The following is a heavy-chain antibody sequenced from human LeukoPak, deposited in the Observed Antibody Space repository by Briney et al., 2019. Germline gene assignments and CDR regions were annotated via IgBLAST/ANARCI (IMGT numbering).Heavy chain of an antibody. CDR1: GGSFRGYY. Sequence: PSETLSLTCADHGGSFRGYYSCWIPQTPGKGLEWIGEINHSGSTNYNPPLKSRVSISVDTSKNQFSLKLSSVTAADTAVYYCARTLTACFDYWGQGTLVTVSS. CDR3: ARTLTACFDY. J-gene: IGHJ4*02. V-gene: IGHV4-34*01. D-gene: IGHD3-9*01. CDR2: INHSGST.